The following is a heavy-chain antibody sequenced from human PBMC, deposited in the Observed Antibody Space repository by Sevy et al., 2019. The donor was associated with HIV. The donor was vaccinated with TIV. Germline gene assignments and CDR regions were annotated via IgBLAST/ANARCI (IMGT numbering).Heavy chain of an antibody. CDR1: GFTFSSYS. CDR2: ISSSSSTI. D-gene: IGHD4-4*01. CDR3: ARDRTTVPYYGMDV. J-gene: IGHJ6*02. Sequence: GGSLRLSCAASGFTFSSYSMNWVRQAPGKGLEWVSYISSSSSTIYYADSVKGRFTICGDNAKNSLYLQMNSLRAEDTAVYYCARDRTTVPYYGMDVWGQGTTVTVSS. V-gene: IGHV3-48*01.